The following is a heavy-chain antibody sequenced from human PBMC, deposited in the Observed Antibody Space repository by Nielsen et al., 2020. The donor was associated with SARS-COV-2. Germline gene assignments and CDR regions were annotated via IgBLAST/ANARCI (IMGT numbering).Heavy chain of an antibody. CDR2: IIPFFPTT. J-gene: IGHJ4*02. Sequence: SAKVSCKASAGTFSSYAISWVRQAPGQGLDWMRAIIPFFPTTNYAEKFQGRVTITADESTSTAYMELSSLRSEDTAVYYCAVYLGGSSWYGDYWGQGTLVTVSS. CDR3: AVYLGGSSWYGDY. D-gene: IGHD6-13*01. CDR1: AGTFSSYA. V-gene: IGHV1-69*13.